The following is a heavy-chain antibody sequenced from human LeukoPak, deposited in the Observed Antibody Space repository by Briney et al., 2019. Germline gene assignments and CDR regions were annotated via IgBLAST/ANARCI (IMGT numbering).Heavy chain of an antibody. CDR1: GYTFTSYG. J-gene: IGHJ4*02. CDR3: AGDSSSSYYFDY. CDR2: IIPIFGTA. V-gene: IGHV1-69*05. Sequence: SVKVSCKASGYTFTSYGISWVRQAPGQGLEWMGGIIPIFGTANYAQKFQGRVTITTDEFTSTAYMELSSLRSEDTAVYYCAGDSSSSYYFDYWGQGTLVTVSS. D-gene: IGHD6-6*01.